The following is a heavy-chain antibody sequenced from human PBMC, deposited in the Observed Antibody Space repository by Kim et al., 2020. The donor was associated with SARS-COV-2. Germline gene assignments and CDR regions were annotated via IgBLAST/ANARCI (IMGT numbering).Heavy chain of an antibody. CDR2: IIPIFGTA. V-gene: IGHV1-69*13. J-gene: IGHJ4*02. D-gene: IGHD1-1*01. CDR3: AREPRTGTTRGVADY. Sequence: SVKVSCKASGGTFSSYAISWVRQAPGQGLEWMGGIIPIFGTANYAQKFQGRVTITADESTSTAYMELSSLRSEDTAVYYCAREPRTGTTRGVADYWGQGTLVTVSS. CDR1: GGTFSSYA.